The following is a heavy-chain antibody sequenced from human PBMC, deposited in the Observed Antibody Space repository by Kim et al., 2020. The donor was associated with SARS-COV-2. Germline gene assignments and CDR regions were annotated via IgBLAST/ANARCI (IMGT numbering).Heavy chain of an antibody. Sequence: YINYADTVKGQFPISRDNAKNSLYLQMNSLRAEDTAVYYCCGGDFDGDDYWGQGTLVTVSS. D-gene: IGHD2-21*02. J-gene: IGHJ4*02. V-gene: IGHV3-21*01. CDR3: CGGDFDGDDY. CDR2: YI.